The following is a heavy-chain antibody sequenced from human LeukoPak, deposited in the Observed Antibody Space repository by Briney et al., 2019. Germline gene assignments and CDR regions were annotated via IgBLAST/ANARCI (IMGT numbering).Heavy chain of an antibody. J-gene: IGHJ5*02. V-gene: IGHV1-8*01. CDR1: GYTFTSYD. CDR3: ARGGQYQLPSSNWFDP. D-gene: IGHD2-2*01. CDR2: MNPNSGNT. Sequence: ASVKVSCKASGYTFTSYDINWVRQATGQGLEWMGWMNPNSGNTGYAQKFQGRVTMTRNTSISTAYMELSSLRSEDTAVYYCARGGQYQLPSSNWFDPWGQGTLVTVSS.